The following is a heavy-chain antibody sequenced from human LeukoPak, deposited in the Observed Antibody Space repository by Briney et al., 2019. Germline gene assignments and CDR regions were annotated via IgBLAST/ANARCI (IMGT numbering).Heavy chain of an antibody. J-gene: IGHJ5*01. CDR3: ATGSDFYYDS. Sequence: PGRSLRLSCIASGFTFTRNCMHWVRQAPGKGLEWVAAIPHDGSSALCADSVKGRFIISRDNSKNTQYLQMNSLRIEDSAVYYCATGSDFYYDSWGQGTLVTVSS. CDR1: GFTFTRNC. D-gene: IGHD1-26*01. CDR2: IPHDGSSA. V-gene: IGHV3-30-3*01.